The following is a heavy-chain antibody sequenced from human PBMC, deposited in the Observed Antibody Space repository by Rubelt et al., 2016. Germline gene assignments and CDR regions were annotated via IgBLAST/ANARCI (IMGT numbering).Heavy chain of an antibody. D-gene: IGHD2-2*01. CDR2: INHSGST. V-gene: IGHV4-34*01. J-gene: IGHJ5*02. CDR1: GGSFSGYY. CDR3: ARGRKRYQLLSQIPCWFDP. Sequence: QVQLQQWGAGLLKPSETLSLTCAVYGGSFSGYYWSWIRQPPGKGLEWIGEINHSGSTNYNPSLKSWVPFSVDTAKNQCSLKLSSVTAADTAVYYCARGRKRYQLLSQIPCWFDPWGQGTLVTVSS.